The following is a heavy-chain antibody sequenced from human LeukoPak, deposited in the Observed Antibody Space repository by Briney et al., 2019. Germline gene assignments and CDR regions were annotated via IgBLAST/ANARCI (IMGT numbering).Heavy chain of an antibody. J-gene: IGHJ4*02. V-gene: IGHV4-34*01. CDR3: ARGVPLGGELLRFDY. CDR2: ISHSGST. CDR1: GGSFSGYY. Sequence: SETLSLTCAVYGGSFSGYYWSWIRQPPGKGLEWIGEISHSGSTNYNPSLKSRVTISVDTSKNQFSLKLSSVTAADTAVYYCARGVPLGGELLRFDYWGQGTLVTVSS. D-gene: IGHD1-26*01.